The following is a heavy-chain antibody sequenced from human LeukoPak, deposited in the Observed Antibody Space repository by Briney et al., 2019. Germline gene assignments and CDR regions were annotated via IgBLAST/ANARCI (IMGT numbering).Heavy chain of an antibody. CDR1: GYTFNSYG. CDR2: ISAYNGNT. D-gene: IGHD5-18*01. Sequence: ASVKVSCKASGYTFNSYGISWVRQAPGQGLEWMGWISAYNGNTNYAQKLQGRVTTTRDTSISTAYMELSSLRSEDTAVYYCARGPPIRGYRYGYDTGYYYSYSLDVWGKGTTVTISS. CDR3: ARGPPIRGYRYGYDTGYYYSYSLDV. J-gene: IGHJ6*03. V-gene: IGHV1-18*01.